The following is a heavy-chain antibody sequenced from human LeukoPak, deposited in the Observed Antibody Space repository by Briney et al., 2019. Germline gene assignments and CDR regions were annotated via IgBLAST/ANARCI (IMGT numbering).Heavy chain of an antibody. CDR3: ARRVGYCSSTSCSGGYFDY. V-gene: IGHV4-59*08. CDR2: IYYSGST. J-gene: IGHJ4*02. D-gene: IGHD2-2*01. CDR1: GGSISSYY. Sequence: PSETLSLTCTVSGGSISSYYWSWIRQPPGEGLEWIGYIYYSGSTNYNPSLKSRVTISVDTSKNQFSLKLSSVTAADTAVYYCARRVGYCSSTSCSGGYFDYWGQGTLVTVSS.